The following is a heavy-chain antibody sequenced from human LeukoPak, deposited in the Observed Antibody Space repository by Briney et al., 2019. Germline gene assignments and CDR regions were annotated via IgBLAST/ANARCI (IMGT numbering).Heavy chain of an antibody. CDR3: ARDYSGSYYYYYGMDV. D-gene: IGHD1-26*01. CDR1: GFTFSSYS. CDR2: ISSSSSYI. Sequence: GGSLRLSCAASGFTFSSYSMNWLRQAPGKGLEWVSSISSSSSYIYYADSVKGRFTISRDNAKNSLYLQMNSLRAEDTAVYYCARDYSGSYYYYYGMDVWGQGTTVTVSS. J-gene: IGHJ6*02. V-gene: IGHV3-21*01.